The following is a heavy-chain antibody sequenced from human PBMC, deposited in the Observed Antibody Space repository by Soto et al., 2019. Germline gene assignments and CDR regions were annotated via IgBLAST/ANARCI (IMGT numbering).Heavy chain of an antibody. CDR3: DRSRYPLLYGCSGVAL. CDR2: INPHNGNT. V-gene: IGHV1-18*04. D-gene: IGHD2-2*02. Sequence: QVQLVQSGAEWKKPGASVKVSCKASGYTFTTYGITWVRQAPGQGLEWMGCINPHNGNTNYAQRLQGRVTMTTDTSTSTVNLELGSLISDDYAIDSCDRSRYPLLYGCSGVALGGQGTLVTASP. CDR1: GYTFTTYG. J-gene: IGHJ4*02.